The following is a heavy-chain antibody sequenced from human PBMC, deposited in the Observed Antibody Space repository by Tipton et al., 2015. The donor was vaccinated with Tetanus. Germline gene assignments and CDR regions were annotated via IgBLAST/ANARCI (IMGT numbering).Heavy chain of an antibody. J-gene: IGHJ6*02. Sequence: QLVQSGAEMKKPGAPVKVSCKASGYTFTGYYMYWVRQAPGQGLEWMGRIDPNSSGTVYAQKFQGRVTMTRDTSISTAYMELSSLRSDDTAVYYCARDRGDYIYYGMDVWGPGTTVTVS. V-gene: IGHV1-2*06. CDR3: ARDRGDYIYYGMDV. CDR2: IDPNSSGT. D-gene: IGHD3-22*01. CDR1: GYTFTGYY.